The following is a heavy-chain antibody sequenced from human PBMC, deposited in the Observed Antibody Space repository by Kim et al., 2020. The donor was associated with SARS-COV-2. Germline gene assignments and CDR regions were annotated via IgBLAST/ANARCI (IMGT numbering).Heavy chain of an antibody. V-gene: IGHV1-2*02. CDR2: GGA. CDR3: ARSLARFDY. J-gene: IGHJ4*02. D-gene: IGHD5-12*01. Sequence: GGANYAQRFQGRVTMTRDTSISTAYMELSRLGSDDTAVYYCARSLARFDYWGQGTLVTVSS.